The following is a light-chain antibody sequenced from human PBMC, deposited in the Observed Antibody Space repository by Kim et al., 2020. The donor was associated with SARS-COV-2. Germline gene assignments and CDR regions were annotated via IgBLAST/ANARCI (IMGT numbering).Light chain of an antibody. J-gene: IGLJ3*02. Sequence: SYELTQPPSVSVAPGKTATLPCRGDNIGGENVHWYQQKPGQAPILVISYDDERPSGIPQRFSGFKSGNTATLTISRVEAGDEADYYCQVWDTSGDARMFGGGTKLTVL. CDR2: YDD. CDR3: QVWDTSGDARM. V-gene: IGLV3-21*04. CDR1: NIGGEN.